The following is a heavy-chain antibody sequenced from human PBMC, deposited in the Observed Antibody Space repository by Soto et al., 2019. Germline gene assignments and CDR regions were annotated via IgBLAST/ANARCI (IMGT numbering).Heavy chain of an antibody. CDR3: ARDSYSSPFDS. CDR1: GFTLSSFS. J-gene: IGHJ5*01. V-gene: IGHV3-21*01. Sequence: GGSLRLSCVGSGFTLSSFSMSWVRQTPGKGLEWVSSITTGNDYISYADSVKGRFTISRDNAKNSLFLRMNSLRADDTALYFCARDSYSSPFDSWGQGTLVTVSS. CDR2: ITTGNDYI. D-gene: IGHD6-19*01.